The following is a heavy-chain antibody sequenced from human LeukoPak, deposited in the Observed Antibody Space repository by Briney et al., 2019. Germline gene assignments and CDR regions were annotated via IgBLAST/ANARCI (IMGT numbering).Heavy chain of an antibody. CDR3: ARDEGGGAMVRGVTAYYYGMDV. Sequence: ASVKVSCKASGYTFTSYGISWVRQAPGQGLEWMGWISAYIGNTNYAQKLQGRVTMTTDTSTSTAYMELRSLRSDDTAVYYCARDEGGGAMVRGVTAYYYGMDVWGKGTTVTVSS. CDR1: GYTFTSYG. V-gene: IGHV1-18*04. J-gene: IGHJ6*04. D-gene: IGHD3-10*01. CDR2: ISAYIGNT.